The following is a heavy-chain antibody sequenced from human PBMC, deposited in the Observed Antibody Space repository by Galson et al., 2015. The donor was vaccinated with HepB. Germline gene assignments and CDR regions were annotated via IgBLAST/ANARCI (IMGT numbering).Heavy chain of an antibody. Sequence: SLRLSCAASGFTFSSYGMHWVRQAPGKGLEWVAFIRYDGSNKYYADSVKGRFTISRDNSKNTLYLQMNSLRAEDTAVYYCAKDTYYYDSSGYYPRGSGDYYYYGMDVWGQGTTVTVSS. J-gene: IGHJ6*02. D-gene: IGHD3-22*01. CDR3: AKDTYYYDSSGYYPRGSGDYYYYGMDV. CDR2: IRYDGSNK. CDR1: GFTFSSYG. V-gene: IGHV3-30*02.